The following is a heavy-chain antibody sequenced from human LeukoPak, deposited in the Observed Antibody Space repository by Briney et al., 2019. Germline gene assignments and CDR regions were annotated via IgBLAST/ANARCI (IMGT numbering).Heavy chain of an antibody. CDR3: ARARHGAPKNYYDSSGYYPDY. Sequence: GGSLRLSCAASGFTFSDYYMSWIRQAPGKGLEWVSYISSSGSTIYYADSVKGRFTISRDNAKNSLYLQMNSLRAEDTAVYYCARARHGAPKNYYDSSGYYPDYWGQGTLVTVSS. V-gene: IGHV3-11*04. CDR2: ISSSGSTI. J-gene: IGHJ4*02. CDR1: GFTFSDYY. D-gene: IGHD3-22*01.